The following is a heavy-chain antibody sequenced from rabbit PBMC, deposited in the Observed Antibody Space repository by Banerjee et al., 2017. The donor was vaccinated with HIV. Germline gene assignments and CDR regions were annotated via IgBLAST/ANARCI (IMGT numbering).Heavy chain of an antibody. CDR2: IYAGSYGGST. CDR1: GYSFSRSYY. Sequence: QSLEESGGDLVKPGASLTLTCTASGYSFSRSYYMCWVRQAPGKGLVWIACIYAGSYGGSTYYVTWAKGRFTISKTSSSTLTLQMTSLTAADTAAYFCARVFPNNRGYYDLWGPGSLVTVS. CDR3: ARVFPNNRGYYDL. J-gene: IGHJ4*01. D-gene: IGHD1-1*01. V-gene: IGHV1S40*01.